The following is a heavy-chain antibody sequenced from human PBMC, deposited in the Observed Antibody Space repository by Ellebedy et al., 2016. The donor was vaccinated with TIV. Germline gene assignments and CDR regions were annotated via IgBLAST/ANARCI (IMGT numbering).Heavy chain of an antibody. CDR1: GFTFSSYW. CDR3: SRGIAAVMY. D-gene: IGHD6-13*01. V-gene: IGHV3-7*01. J-gene: IGHJ4*02. CDR2: IKQDGSEK. Sequence: GESLKISCAASGFTFSSYWMSWVRQTSGKGLEWVANIKQDGSEKYYVDSVKGRFTISRDNAKNSLYLQLNSLRAEDTAVYYCSRGIAAVMYWGQGTLVTVSS.